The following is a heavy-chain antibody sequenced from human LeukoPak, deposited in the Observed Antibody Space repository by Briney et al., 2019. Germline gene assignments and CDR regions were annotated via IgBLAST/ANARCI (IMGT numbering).Heavy chain of an antibody. CDR1: GYTFTGYY. Sequence: ASVKVSCKASGYTFTGYYMHWVRQAPGQGLEWMGWINPNSGGTNYAQKFQGRVTMTRDTSISTAYMELSRLRSDDTAVYYCAIGIVATSTAAFDIWGQGTMVTVSS. CDR3: AIGIVATSTAAFDI. J-gene: IGHJ3*02. CDR2: INPNSGGT. V-gene: IGHV1-2*02. D-gene: IGHD5-12*01.